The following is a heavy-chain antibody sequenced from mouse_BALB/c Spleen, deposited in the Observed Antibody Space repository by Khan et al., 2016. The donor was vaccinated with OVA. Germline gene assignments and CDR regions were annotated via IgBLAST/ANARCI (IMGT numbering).Heavy chain of an antibody. Sequence: QVQLQQSGPELVKPGASVKMSCKASGYTFTDYIINWVKQRTGRGLEWIGDIYPGSDNTYYNEKFKGKATLTADKSSNTVYMQLSSLTSEDSAVYFCARSGYGTFAYWGQGTLVTVSA. V-gene: IGHV1-77*01. CDR3: ARSGYGTFAY. J-gene: IGHJ3*01. CDR2: IYPGSDNT. D-gene: IGHD2-10*02. CDR1: GYTFTDYI.